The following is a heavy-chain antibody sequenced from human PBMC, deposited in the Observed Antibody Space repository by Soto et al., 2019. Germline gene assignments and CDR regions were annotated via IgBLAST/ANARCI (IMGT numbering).Heavy chain of an antibody. CDR2: IKPNSGGT. J-gene: IGHJ3*02. Sequence: QVQPVQSGAEVKKPEASVNVSCKASGYTFTGYYIHWVRQAPGQGLEWMGLIKPNSGGTNYAQKFQGRVTMTRDTSMTTAYMELNRLRSDDTAMYYCARAVYFEAFEIWGQGTMVAVSS. CDR3: ARAVYFEAFEI. V-gene: IGHV1-2*02. CDR1: GYTFTGYY. D-gene: IGHD2-8*01.